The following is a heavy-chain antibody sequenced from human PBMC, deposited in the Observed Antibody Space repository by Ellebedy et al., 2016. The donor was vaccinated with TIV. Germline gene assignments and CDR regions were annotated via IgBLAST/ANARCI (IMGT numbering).Heavy chain of an antibody. V-gene: IGHV1-69*04. CDR1: GGTFSSYA. J-gene: IGHJ1*01. CDR2: IIPILGIA. D-gene: IGHD3-22*01. CDR3: ASWVEYYYDSSGFQH. Sequence: AASVKVSCKASGGTFSSYAISWVRQAPGQGLEWMGRIIPILGIANYAQKFQGRVTMTRDTSTSTVYMELSSLRSEDTAVYYCASWVEYYYDSSGFQHWGQGTLVTVSS.